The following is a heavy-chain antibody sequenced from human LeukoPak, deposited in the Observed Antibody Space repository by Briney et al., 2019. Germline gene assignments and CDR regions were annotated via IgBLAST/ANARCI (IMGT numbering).Heavy chain of an antibody. CDR2: IIPIFGTA. V-gene: IGHV1-69*05. Sequence: SVKVSCKASGGTFSSYAISWVRQAPGQGLEWMGGIIPIFGTANYAQKFQGRVTITTDESTSTAYMELSSLRSEDTAVYYCARDGYSYGYRYYYYYMDVWGKGTTVTVSS. CDR1: GGTFSSYA. CDR3: ARDGYSYGYRYYYYYMDV. J-gene: IGHJ6*03. D-gene: IGHD5-18*01.